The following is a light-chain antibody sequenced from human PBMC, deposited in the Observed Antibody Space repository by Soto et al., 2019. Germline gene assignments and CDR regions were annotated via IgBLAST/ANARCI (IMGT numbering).Light chain of an antibody. Sequence: QSALTQPPSVSGSPGQSVTISCSGTSGDVGGYNYVSWYQQHPGTAPTLVIYEVSERPSAVPDRFSGSKSGNTASLTVSGLQADDEADYYCSSYAGNNIVVFGGGTKLTVL. CDR3: SSYAGNNIVV. V-gene: IGLV2-8*01. J-gene: IGLJ2*01. CDR1: SGDVGGYNY. CDR2: EVS.